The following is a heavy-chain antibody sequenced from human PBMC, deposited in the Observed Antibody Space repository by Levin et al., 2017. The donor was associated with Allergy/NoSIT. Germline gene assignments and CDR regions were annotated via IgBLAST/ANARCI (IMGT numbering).Heavy chain of an antibody. D-gene: IGHD6-19*01. CDR2: IRNKGGGYTT. CDR3: TKASGGAIQD. V-gene: IGHV3-72*01. CDR1: GFAFSEHE. J-gene: IGHJ1*01. Sequence: GGSLRLSCAASGFAFSEHEMDWARQAPGKGREWVGRIRNKGGGYTTEYAASVKGRFIISRDDSKTSVYLRMESLKTEDTAVYYCTKASGGAIQDWGQGALVIVSS.